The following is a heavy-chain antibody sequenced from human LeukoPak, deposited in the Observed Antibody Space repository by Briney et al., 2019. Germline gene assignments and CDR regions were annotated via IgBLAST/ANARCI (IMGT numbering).Heavy chain of an antibody. Sequence: GGSLRLSCAASGFTVSSNFTNWVRQAPGKGLEWVSLIYSGGDTHYAGSVKGRFTISRDNSKNTLYLQMNSLRAEDTAVYYCATRGRSSSGHGFSLDCWGQGTLVTVSS. V-gene: IGHV3-66*01. D-gene: IGHD6-6*01. CDR3: ATRGRSSSGHGFSLDC. CDR1: GFTVSSNF. J-gene: IGHJ4*02. CDR2: IYSGGDT.